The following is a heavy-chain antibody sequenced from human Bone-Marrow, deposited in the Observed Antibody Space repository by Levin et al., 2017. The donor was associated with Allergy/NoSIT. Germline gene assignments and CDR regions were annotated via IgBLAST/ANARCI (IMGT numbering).Heavy chain of an antibody. J-gene: IGHJ4*02. CDR3: ARGGGVGATYFDY. Sequence: SQTLSLTCTVSGGSIRSGGYYWSWIRQHPGKGLEWIGYIYYSGSTYYNPSLKSRVTISVDTSKNQFSLKLSSVTAADTAVYYCARGGGVGATYFDYWGQGTLVTVSS. D-gene: IGHD1-26*01. CDR1: GGSIRSGGYY. CDR2: IYYSGST. V-gene: IGHV4-31*03.